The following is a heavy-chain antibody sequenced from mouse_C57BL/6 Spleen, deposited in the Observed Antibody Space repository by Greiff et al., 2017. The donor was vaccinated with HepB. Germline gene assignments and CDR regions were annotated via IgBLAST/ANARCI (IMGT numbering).Heavy chain of an antibody. Sequence: QVQLQQPGAELVRPGSSVKLSCKASGYTFTSYWMHWVKQRPIQGLEWIGNIDPSDSETHYNQKFKDKATLTVDKSSSTAYMQLSSLTSEDSAVYYCARKDSAVVTSYWYFDVWGTGTTVTVSS. CDR2: IDPSDSET. CDR1: GYTFTSYW. J-gene: IGHJ1*03. V-gene: IGHV1-52*01. CDR3: ARKDSAVVTSYWYFDV. D-gene: IGHD1-1*01.